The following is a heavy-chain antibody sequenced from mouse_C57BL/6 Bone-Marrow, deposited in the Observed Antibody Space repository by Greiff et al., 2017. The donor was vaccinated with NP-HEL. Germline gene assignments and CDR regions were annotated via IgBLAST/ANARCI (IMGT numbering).Heavy chain of an antibody. CDR1: GYTFTSYW. D-gene: IGHD1-1*01. Sequence: QVQLQQPGAELVKPGASVKLSCKASGYTFTSYWMHWVKQRPGQGLEWIGMIHPNSGSTNYNEKFKSKATLTVDKSSSTAYMQLSSLTSEDSAVCYCARKDLYYGSSYYAMDYWGQGTSVTVSS. CDR3: ARKDLYYGSSYYAMDY. CDR2: IHPNSGST. J-gene: IGHJ4*01. V-gene: IGHV1-64*01.